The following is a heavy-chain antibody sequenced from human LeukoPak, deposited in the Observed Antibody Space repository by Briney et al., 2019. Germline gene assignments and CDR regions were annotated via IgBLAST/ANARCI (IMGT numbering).Heavy chain of an antibody. Sequence: SETLSLTCTVSGGSISSYYWTWIRQPPGKGLEWIGYIYSSGSTNYNPSLQSRVTISVDTSRNQFSLRLSSVTAADTAVYYCARLGYSSSEYFDYWGQGTLVTVSS. CDR1: GGSISSYY. CDR2: IYSSGST. CDR3: ARLGYSSSEYFDY. V-gene: IGHV4-4*09. D-gene: IGHD6-6*01. J-gene: IGHJ4*02.